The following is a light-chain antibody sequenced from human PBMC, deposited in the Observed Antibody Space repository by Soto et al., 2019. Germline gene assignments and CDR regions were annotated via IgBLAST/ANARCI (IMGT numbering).Light chain of an antibody. CDR2: EVT. CDR1: TSGIGAYDY. Sequence: QSALTPPPSASGSPGQSVTISCTGTTSGIGAYDYVSWYQQHPGKAPKLVMYEVTTRPSGVPDRFSGSKSGNTASLTVSGLQAEDEAEDYCSSDAGIKHVVFGGGTKLTVL. CDR3: SSDAGIKHVV. V-gene: IGLV2-8*01. J-gene: IGLJ2*01.